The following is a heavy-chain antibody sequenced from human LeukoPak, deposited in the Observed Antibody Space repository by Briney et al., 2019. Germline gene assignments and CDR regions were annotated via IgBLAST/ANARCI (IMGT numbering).Heavy chain of an antibody. J-gene: IGHJ4*02. CDR1: GGSISSYY. CDR3: ARAMVRGVTTLRFDY. Sequence: PSETLSLTCTVSGGSISSYYWSWIRQPAGKGLEWIGRIYTSGSTNYNPSLKSRVTMSVDTSKNQFSLKLSSVTAADTAVYYCARAMVRGVTTLRFDYWGQGTLVAVSS. D-gene: IGHD3-10*01. V-gene: IGHV4-4*07. CDR2: IYTSGST.